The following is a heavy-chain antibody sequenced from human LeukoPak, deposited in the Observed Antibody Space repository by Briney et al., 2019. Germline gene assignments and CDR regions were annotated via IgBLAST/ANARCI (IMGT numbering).Heavy chain of an antibody. V-gene: IGHV1-2*02. J-gene: IGHJ5*02. D-gene: IGHD3-22*01. CDR2: INPNSGGT. Sequence: ASVKVSCKASGYTFTGYYMHWVRQAPGQGLEWMGWINPNSGGTNYAQKFQGRVTMTRDTSISTAYMELSRQRSDDTAVYYCARVPPTYYYDSSGYSQETNWFDPWGQGTLVTVSS. CDR3: ARVPPTYYYDSSGYSQETNWFDP. CDR1: GYTFTGYY.